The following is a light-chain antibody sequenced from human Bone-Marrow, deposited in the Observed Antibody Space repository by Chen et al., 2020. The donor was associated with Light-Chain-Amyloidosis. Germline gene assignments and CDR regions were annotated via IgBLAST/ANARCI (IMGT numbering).Light chain of an antibody. J-gene: IGLJ1*01. CDR2: EVT. CDR3: SSYTITNALI. V-gene: IGLV2-14*01. Sequence: QSALTQPASVSGSPGQPITIPCTGTSSDVGGDNHASWYQQHPDKAPKLMIYEVTNRPSWVPDRCSGSESDNTATLTSSGLQNEDEADYFCSSYTITNALIFGSGTRVTVL. CDR1: SSDVGGDNH.